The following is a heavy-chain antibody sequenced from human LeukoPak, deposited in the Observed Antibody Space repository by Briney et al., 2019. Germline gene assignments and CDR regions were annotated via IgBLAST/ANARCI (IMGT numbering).Heavy chain of an antibody. Sequence: SVTVCFKSSACSFSSYAISWVRQAPGQGLEWMGGIIPIYGTATYAQKFQGRVTNTSNESTSTAYMELSSLRSEDTAVYYCARAAYCSGGSCLNFRNGMDVWGQGTTVTVSS. CDR1: ACSFSSYA. CDR2: IIPIYGTA. J-gene: IGHJ6*02. CDR3: ARAAYCSGGSCLNFRNGMDV. V-gene: IGHV1-69*13. D-gene: IGHD2-15*01.